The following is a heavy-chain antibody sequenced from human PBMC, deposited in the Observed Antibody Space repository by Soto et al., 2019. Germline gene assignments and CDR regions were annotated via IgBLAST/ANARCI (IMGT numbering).Heavy chain of an antibody. D-gene: IGHD4-17*01. V-gene: IGHV3-30*03. CDR3: ATDLGTSVTTYNVFDP. CDR1: GITFSAYG. CDR2: ISHDANDK. J-gene: IGHJ5*02. Sequence: QVQLVESGGGVVQPGRSLRLSCAASGITFSAYGMHWVRQAPGKGLEWVAVISHDANDKYYTNSVKGRFTISRDNSKNTLYLQMNSLRGEDTAIYFCATDLGTSVTTYNVFDPWGQGTLVTVSS.